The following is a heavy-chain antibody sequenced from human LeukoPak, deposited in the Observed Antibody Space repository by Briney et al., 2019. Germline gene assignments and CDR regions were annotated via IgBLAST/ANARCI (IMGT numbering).Heavy chain of an antibody. CDR2: ISWNSGSI. D-gene: IGHD4-23*01. J-gene: IGHJ4*02. CDR3: AKELDYGGNSGFDY. Sequence: GGSLRLSCAASGFTFDDYAMHWVRQAPGKGLEWVSGISWNSGSIGYADSVKGRFTISRDNAKNSLYLQMNSLRAEGTALYYCAKELDYGGNSGFDYWGQGTLVTVSS. V-gene: IGHV3-9*01. CDR1: GFTFDDYA.